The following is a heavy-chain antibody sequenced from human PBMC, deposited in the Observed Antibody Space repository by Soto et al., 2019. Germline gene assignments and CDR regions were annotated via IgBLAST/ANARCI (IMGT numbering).Heavy chain of an antibody. CDR1: GFTFSSYA. J-gene: IGHJ4*02. CDR2: ISGSGGST. CDR3: ASLAAAGPVSSGWCHY. V-gene: IGHV3-23*01. D-gene: IGHD6-19*01. Sequence: GGSLRLSCAASGFTFSSYAMSWVRQAPGKGLEWVSAISGSGGSTYYADSVKGRFTISRDNSKNTLYLQMNSLRAEDTAVYYCASLAAAGPVSSGWCHYWGQGTLVTVSS.